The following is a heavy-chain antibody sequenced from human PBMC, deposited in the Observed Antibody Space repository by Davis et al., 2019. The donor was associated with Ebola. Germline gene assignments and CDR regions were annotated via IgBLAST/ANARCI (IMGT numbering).Heavy chain of an antibody. CDR1: GYTFTGYY. V-gene: IGHV1-2*04. Sequence: ASVKVSCKASGYTFTGYYMHWVRQAPGQGLEWMGWINPNSGGTNYAQKFKGWVTMTRDTSISTAYMELSRLRSDDTAVYYCARGEYCSGGSCYYFDYWGQGTLVTVSS. D-gene: IGHD2-15*01. J-gene: IGHJ4*02. CDR2: INPNSGGT. CDR3: ARGEYCSGGSCYYFDY.